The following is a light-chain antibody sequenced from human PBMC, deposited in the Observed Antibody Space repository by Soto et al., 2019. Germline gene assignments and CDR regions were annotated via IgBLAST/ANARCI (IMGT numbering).Light chain of an antibody. J-gene: IGLJ2*01. CDR3: CSYAGSFSVI. V-gene: IGLV2-23*01. CDR2: DDS. CDR1: HSDVGSYNL. Sequence: QSALTQPASVSGSPGQSITISCTGTHSDVGSYNLVSWYQQHPGKAPKLIIYDDSKRPSGVSNRFSGSKSGYTAYLTISGLEAEDEADYYCCSYAGSFSVIFGGGTKLTVL.